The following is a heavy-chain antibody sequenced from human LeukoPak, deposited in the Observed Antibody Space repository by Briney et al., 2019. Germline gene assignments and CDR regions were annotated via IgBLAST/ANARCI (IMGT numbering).Heavy chain of an antibody. D-gene: IGHD2-15*01. Sequence: GGPLRLSCAASGFTFSSYEMNWVRQAPGKGLEWVSYISSSGSTIYYADSVKGRFTISRDNAKNSLYLQMNSLRAEDTAVYYCARGGLLHYGMDVWGKGTTVTVSS. J-gene: IGHJ6*04. CDR1: GFTFSSYE. V-gene: IGHV3-48*03. CDR3: ARGGLLHYGMDV. CDR2: ISSSGSTI.